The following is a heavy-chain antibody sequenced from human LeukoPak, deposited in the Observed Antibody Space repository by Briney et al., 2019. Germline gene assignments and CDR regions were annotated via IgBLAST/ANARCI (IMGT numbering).Heavy chain of an antibody. V-gene: IGHV3-21*01. CDR1: GLTFSSYS. J-gene: IGHJ5*02. CDR3: VKATPGDSSGYYYPFRS. CDR2: ISSSSSYI. Sequence: GGSLRLSCAASGLTFSSYSMNCVRQAPGKGLEWVSSISSSSSYIYYADSVKGRFTISRDNAKNSLYLQMSSLRAEDTAVHYCVKATPGDSSGYYYPFRSWGQGTLVTVSS. D-gene: IGHD3-22*01.